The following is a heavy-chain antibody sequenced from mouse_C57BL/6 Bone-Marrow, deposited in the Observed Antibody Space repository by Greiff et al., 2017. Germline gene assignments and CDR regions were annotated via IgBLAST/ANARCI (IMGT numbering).Heavy chain of an antibody. V-gene: IGHV5-17*01. Sequence: EVKLVESGGGLVKPGGSLKLSCAASGFTFSDYGMHWVRQAPEKGLEWVAYISSGSSTIYYADTVKGRFTISRDNANNTLFLQMTSLRSEDTAMYYCARPGNYYAMDYWGQGTSVTVSS. CDR3: ARPGNYYAMDY. J-gene: IGHJ4*01. CDR1: GFTFSDYG. CDR2: ISSGSSTI.